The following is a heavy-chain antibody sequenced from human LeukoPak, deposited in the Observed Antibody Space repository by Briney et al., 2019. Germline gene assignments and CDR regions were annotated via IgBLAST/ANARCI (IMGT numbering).Heavy chain of an antibody. J-gene: IGHJ4*02. CDR3: ASTGQFRGVMEVVPFDY. CDR2: ISPYNDNT. Sequence: GASVKVSCKASGYTFTGYYMHWVRQAPGQGLEWMGWISPYNDNTNYAQKLQGRVTMTTDTSTSTAYMELRSLRSDDTAVYYCASTGQFRGVMEVVPFDYWGQGTLVTVSS. D-gene: IGHD3-10*01. V-gene: IGHV1-18*04. CDR1: GYTFTGYY.